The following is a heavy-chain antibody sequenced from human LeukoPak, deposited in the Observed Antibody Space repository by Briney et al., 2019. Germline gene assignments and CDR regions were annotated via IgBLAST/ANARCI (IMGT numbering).Heavy chain of an antibody. CDR3: ARGLGGYTSSQAY. J-gene: IGHJ4*02. D-gene: IGHD6-13*01. CDR1: GFTFSSYG. CDR2: IRYDGSNN. Sequence: PGGSLRLSCAASGFTFSSYGMHWVRQAPGKGLEWVAFIRYDGSNNYYADSVKGRFTISRDNAKNTLYLQMKSPRAEDTAVYYCARGLGGYTSSQAYWGQGTLVTVSS. V-gene: IGHV3-30*02.